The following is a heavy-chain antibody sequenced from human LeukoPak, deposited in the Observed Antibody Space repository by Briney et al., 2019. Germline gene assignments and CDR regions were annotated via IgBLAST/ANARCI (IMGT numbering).Heavy chain of an antibody. D-gene: IGHD1-26*01. V-gene: IGHV3-9*01. J-gene: IGHJ6*02. CDR1: GFTFDDYA. Sequence: GRSLRLSCAASGFTFDDYAMHWVRQAPGKGLEWVSGISWNSGSIGYADSVKGRFTISRDNAKNSLDLQMNSLRAEDTALYYCAKDRNSGSYSSYYGMDVWGQGTTVTVSS. CDR2: ISWNSGSI. CDR3: AKDRNSGSYSSYYGMDV.